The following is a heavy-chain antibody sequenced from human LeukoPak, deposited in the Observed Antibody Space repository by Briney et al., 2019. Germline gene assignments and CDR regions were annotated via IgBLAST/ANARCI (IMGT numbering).Heavy chain of an antibody. D-gene: IGHD3-16*02. CDR2: MYYSGST. J-gene: IGHJ3*02. Sequence: SETLSLTFTVSGXSIGTYYWSWIRQPPGKGLEWIGYMYYSGSTNYNPSLKSRVTTSVDTSKNQFSLILTSVTAADTAVYYCARDYRLAAFDIWGQGTMVTVSS. V-gene: IGHV4-59*01. CDR1: GXSIGTYY. CDR3: ARDYRLAAFDI.